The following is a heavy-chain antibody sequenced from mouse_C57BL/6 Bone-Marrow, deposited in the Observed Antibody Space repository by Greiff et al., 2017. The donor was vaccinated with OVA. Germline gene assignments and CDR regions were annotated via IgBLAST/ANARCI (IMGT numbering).Heavy chain of an antibody. J-gene: IGHJ2*01. CDR3: TTGGYYFDY. Sequence: EVQLQQSGAELVRPGASVTLSCTASGFNIKDDYMHWVKQRPEQGLEWIGWIDPENGDTEYASKFQGKATITADTSSNTAYLQLSSLTSEDTAVYYCTTGGYYFDYWGQGTTLTVSS. CDR2: IDPENGDT. V-gene: IGHV14-4*01. CDR1: GFNIKDDY.